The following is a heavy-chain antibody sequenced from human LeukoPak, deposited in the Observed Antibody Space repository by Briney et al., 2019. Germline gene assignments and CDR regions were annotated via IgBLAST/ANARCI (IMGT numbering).Heavy chain of an antibody. J-gene: IGHJ3*02. CDR1: GFTFSSYW. CDR2: IKQDGSEK. V-gene: IGHV3-7*01. Sequence: GGSLRLSCAASGFTFSSYWMSWVRQAPGKGLEWVANIKQDGSEKYYVDSVKGRFTISRDNAKNSLYLQMNSLRAEDTAVYYCARDSLVVVTAKGAFDIWGQGTMVTVSS. CDR3: ARDSLVVVTAKGAFDI. D-gene: IGHD2-21*02.